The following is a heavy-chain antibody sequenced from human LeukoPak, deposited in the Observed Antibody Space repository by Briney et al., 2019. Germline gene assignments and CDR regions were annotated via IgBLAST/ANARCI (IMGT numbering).Heavy chain of an antibody. D-gene: IGHD6-13*01. CDR2: IKEDGSEK. CDR3: ARGGYTSSWYISRDY. CDR1: AFTFIRYW. Sequence: PGPSLRLSCAASAFTFIRYWMTWVRQDPGKGREWVANIKEDGSEKYYLDSVKGRFSISRDNNKNSLYLQINSLRAEDTDVYYCARGGYTSSWYISRDYWVQGALV. J-gene: IGHJ4*02. V-gene: IGHV3-7*01.